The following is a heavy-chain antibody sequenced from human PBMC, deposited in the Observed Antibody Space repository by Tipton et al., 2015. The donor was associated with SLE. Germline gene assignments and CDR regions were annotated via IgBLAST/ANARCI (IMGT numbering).Heavy chain of an antibody. D-gene: IGHD6-13*01. V-gene: IGHV3-11*04. CDR1: GFTFSDYY. CDR2: ISGSGSTI. J-gene: IGHJ5*02. CDR3: AGGYSSSWYMGWFDP. Sequence: SLRLSCAASGFTFSDYYMSWIRQAPGKGLEWVSYISGSGSTIYYADSVKGRFTISRDNAKNSLYLQMNSLRAEDTAVYYCAGGYSSSWYMGWFDPWGQGTLVTVSS.